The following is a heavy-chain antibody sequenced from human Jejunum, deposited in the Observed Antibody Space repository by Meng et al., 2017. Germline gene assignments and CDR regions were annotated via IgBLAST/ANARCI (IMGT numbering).Heavy chain of an antibody. V-gene: IGHV3-21*06. Sequence: VELVESGGGLVKPGGSLRLSCVASGFSFSTYSMNWVRQAPGKGLEWVASISVGSTYIYYADSVKGRFTISRDNAKNSVYLQMIGLRAEDTAMYYCARSGGFSSEYPWGQGTLVTVSS. CDR3: ARSGGFSSEYP. CDR1: GFSFSTYS. CDR2: ISVGSTYI. J-gene: IGHJ5*02. D-gene: IGHD3-22*01.